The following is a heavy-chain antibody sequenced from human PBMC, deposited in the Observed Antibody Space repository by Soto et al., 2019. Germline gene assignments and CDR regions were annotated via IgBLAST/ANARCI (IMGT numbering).Heavy chain of an antibody. CDR1: GDSISRSSHY. Sequence: PSETLSLTCSVSGDSISRSSHYWGWIRQPPGKGLEWIGYIYYSGSTNYNPSLKSRVTISVDTSKNQFSFKLSSVTAADTAVYYCARADPGYSYGYDYYYYGMDVWGQGTTVTVSS. CDR3: ARADPGYSYGYDYYYYGMDV. D-gene: IGHD5-18*01. CDR2: IYYSGST. V-gene: IGHV4-61*05. J-gene: IGHJ6*02.